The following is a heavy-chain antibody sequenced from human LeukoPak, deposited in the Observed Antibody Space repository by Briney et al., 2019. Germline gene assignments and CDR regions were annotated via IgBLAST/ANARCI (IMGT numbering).Heavy chain of an antibody. V-gene: IGHV3-23*01. Sequence: PGGSLRLSCAASGFTFSSYSMNWVRQAPGKGPEWVAAISKSGGGTYYADSVKGGFTISRDYSMLLLQLKSLRAEDTALYYCASSDLSDYNAFDIWGQGTMVTVSS. CDR1: GFTFSSYS. CDR3: ASSDLSDYNAFDI. D-gene: IGHD4-11*01. CDR2: ISKSGGGT. J-gene: IGHJ3*02.